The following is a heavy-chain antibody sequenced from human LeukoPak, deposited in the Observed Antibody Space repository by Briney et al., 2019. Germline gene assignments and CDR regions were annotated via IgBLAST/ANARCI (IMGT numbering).Heavy chain of an antibody. CDR1: GFTFSSYA. CDR3: ARVGDSSWYADY. J-gene: IGHJ4*02. D-gene: IGHD6-13*01. CDR2: ISSSSSYI. V-gene: IGHV3-21*01. Sequence: GGSLRLSCAASGFTFSSYAMSWVRQAPGKGLEWVSSISSSSSYIYYADSVKGRFTISRDNAKNSLYLQMNSLRAEDTAVYYCARVGDSSWYADYWGQGTLVTVSS.